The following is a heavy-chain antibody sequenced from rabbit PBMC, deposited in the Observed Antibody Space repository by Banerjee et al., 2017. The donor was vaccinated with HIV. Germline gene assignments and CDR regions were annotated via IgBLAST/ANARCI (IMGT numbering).Heavy chain of an antibody. CDR2: VYGGSSGTT. CDR1: GIDFSGYYY. V-gene: IGHV1S45*01. CDR3: ARDLAGVIGWNFNL. J-gene: IGHJ4*01. Sequence: QEQLEESGGDLVKPGASLTLTCTASGIDFSGYYYMCWVRQAPGKGLEWIGCVYGGSSGTTYYASWAKGRFTFSKTSSTTVTLRMTSLTAADTATYFCARDLAGVIGWNFNLWGPGTLVTVS. D-gene: IGHD4-1*01.